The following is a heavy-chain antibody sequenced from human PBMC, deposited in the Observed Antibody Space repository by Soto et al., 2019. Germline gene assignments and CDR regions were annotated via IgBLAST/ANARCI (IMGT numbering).Heavy chain of an antibody. CDR2: IYSGGST. D-gene: IGHD2-8*02. CDR3: ARDRVLEDGDLEYWYYGMDV. J-gene: IGHJ6*02. Sequence: EVQLVESGGGLIQPGGSLRLSCAASGFTVSSNYMSWVRQAPGKGLEWVSVIYSGGSTYYADSVKGRFTISRDNSKNTLYLQMNSLRAEDTAVYYCARDRVLEDGDLEYWYYGMDVWGQGTTVTVSS. V-gene: IGHV3-53*01. CDR1: GFTVSSNY.